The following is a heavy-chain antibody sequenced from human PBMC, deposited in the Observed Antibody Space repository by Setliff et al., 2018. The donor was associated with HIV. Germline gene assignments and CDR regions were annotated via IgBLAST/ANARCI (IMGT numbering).Heavy chain of an antibody. CDR1: GFTFRNYG. CDR2: IWFDGSNK. Sequence: LRLSCATSGFTFRNYGMFWVRQAPGKGLEWVAVIWFDGSNKYYADSVKGRFTISRDNSKNTLFLQMNSLRAEDTAIYYCAKGGDDYYYYFMDVWGKGTTVTVSS. CDR3: AKGGDDYYYYFMDV. V-gene: IGHV3-33*06. J-gene: IGHJ6*03. D-gene: IGHD4-17*01.